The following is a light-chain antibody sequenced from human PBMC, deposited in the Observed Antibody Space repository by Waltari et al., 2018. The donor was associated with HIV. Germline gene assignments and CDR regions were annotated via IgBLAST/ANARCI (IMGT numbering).Light chain of an antibody. Sequence: SYELTQPPSVSVSPGQTASIPCSGEKLGDKYVSWYQQKPGQSPVLVIYQDLKRPSGIPERFSGSNSGNTATLTISGTQAMDEADFYCQAWDSSVVFGGGTKLTVL. CDR3: QAWDSSVV. V-gene: IGLV3-1*01. J-gene: IGLJ2*01. CDR2: QDL. CDR1: KLGDKY.